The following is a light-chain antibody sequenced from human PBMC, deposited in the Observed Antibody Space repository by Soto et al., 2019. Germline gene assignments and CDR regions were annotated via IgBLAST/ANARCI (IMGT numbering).Light chain of an antibody. CDR3: QQYHIYSGT. Sequence: DIHITQSPSTLSASVVDRVTITCRASQTIDSWLAWYQQRPGKPPNLLIYKASTLASGVPSRFSGSGSGTEFTLTINSLQPDDFATYYCQQYHIYSGTFGQGTKV. V-gene: IGKV1-5*03. J-gene: IGKJ1*01. CDR1: QTIDSW. CDR2: KAS.